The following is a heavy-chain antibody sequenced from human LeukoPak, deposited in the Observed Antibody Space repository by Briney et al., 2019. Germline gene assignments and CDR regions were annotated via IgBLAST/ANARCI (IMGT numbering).Heavy chain of an antibody. CDR1: GGSFSGYY. CDR2: INHSGST. CDR3: ARGVRLLWFGESEGAFDI. Sequence: SETLSLTCAVYGGSFSGYYWSWIRQPPGKGLEWIGEINHSGSTNYNPSLKSRVTISVDTSRNQFSLKLSSVTAADTAVYYCARGVRLLWFGESEGAFDIWGQGTMVTVSS. D-gene: IGHD3-10*01. V-gene: IGHV4-34*01. J-gene: IGHJ3*02.